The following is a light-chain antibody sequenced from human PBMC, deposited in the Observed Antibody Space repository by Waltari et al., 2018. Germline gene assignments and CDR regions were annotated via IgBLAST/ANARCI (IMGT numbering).Light chain of an antibody. CDR1: SSDIGGYNY. CDR3: NSFRSSDTYV. Sequence: QSGLTQPASVSGPPGQSITISCTGSSSDIGGYNYVSWYQQHPGKAPKLIIYDVTKRPSGVSNRFSASKSGDTASLTISGLQAVDEADYYCNSFRSSDTYVFGTGTRVTVL. J-gene: IGLJ1*01. V-gene: IGLV2-14*01. CDR2: DVT.